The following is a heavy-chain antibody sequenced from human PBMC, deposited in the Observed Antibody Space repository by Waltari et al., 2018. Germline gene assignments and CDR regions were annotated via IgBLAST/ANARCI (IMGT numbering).Heavy chain of an antibody. V-gene: IGHV3-74*01. CDR3: ARASISRDTGNTFDS. CDR2: ISGDGAGT. Sequence: EVHLVESGGGLVRPGGSLRLSCAASGFTFSSLWTHWVHQAPGKGPQWVARISGDGAGTHYADSVRGRFTISRDNANNMVYLQMNSLSDDDTATYFCARASISRDTGNTFDSWGQGNLVTVSS. J-gene: IGHJ4*02. CDR1: GFTFSSLW. D-gene: IGHD5-18*01.